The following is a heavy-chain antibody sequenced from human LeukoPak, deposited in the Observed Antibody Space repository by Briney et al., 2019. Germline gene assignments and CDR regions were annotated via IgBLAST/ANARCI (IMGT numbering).Heavy chain of an antibody. CDR2: IKQDGSEK. J-gene: IGHJ4*02. V-gene: IGHV3-7*01. CDR1: GFTFSTYW. D-gene: IGHD3-3*01. CDR3: ARERQNKDFWSGGDY. Sequence: PGGSLRLSCAASGFTFSTYWMSWVRQAPGKGLEWVANIKQDGSEKYYVDSVKGRFTLSRDNAKNSLYLQMNTLRPEDTAVYYCARERQNKDFWSGGDYWGQGTLVTVSS.